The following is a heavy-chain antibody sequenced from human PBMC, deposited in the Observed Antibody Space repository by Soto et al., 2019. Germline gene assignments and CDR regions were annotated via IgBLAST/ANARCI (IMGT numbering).Heavy chain of an antibody. CDR1: GFTFSNYG. D-gene: IGHD5-18*01. CDR3: ARHWKIATGMISDSEY. J-gene: IGHJ4*02. Sequence: QVQLVESGGGVVQPGTSLRLSCAASGFTFSNYGMHWVRQAPGKGLEWVAVISYDGSNEYYADSVKGRFTISRDSPKNTLYLQMNSLRAEDTAVYYCARHWKIATGMISDSEYWGQGTMVVVSS. V-gene: IGHV3-30*03. CDR2: ISYDGSNE.